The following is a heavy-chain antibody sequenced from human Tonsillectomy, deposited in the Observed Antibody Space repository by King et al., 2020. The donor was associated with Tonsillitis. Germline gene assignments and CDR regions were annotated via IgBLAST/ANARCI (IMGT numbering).Heavy chain of an antibody. CDR1: GYTFTSFG. Sequence: VQLVESGAEGKKPGASVKVSCKASGYTFTSFGISWVRLAPGQGLEWMGWISAYDGNTNYEQKLQGRVTMTTDSSTSTAYMELRSLRSDDTAVYYCARDPGYSSGWYLDYWGQGTLVTVSS. D-gene: IGHD6-19*01. CDR2: ISAYDGNT. V-gene: IGHV1-18*01. CDR3: ARDPGYSSGWYLDY. J-gene: IGHJ4*02.